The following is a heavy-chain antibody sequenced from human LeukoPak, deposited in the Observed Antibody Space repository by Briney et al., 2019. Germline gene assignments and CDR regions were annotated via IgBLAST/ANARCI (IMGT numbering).Heavy chain of an antibody. CDR2: INHSGSA. CDR3: ARLVVLIPYGMDV. CDR1: GGSFSTYY. D-gene: IGHD3-22*01. J-gene: IGHJ6*02. V-gene: IGHV4-34*01. Sequence: SETLSLTCAVYGGSFSTYYWSWIRQPPGKGLEWIGEINHSGSANYNPSLKNRVTISVDTSKNQFSLKVSSVTAADTAVYYCARLVVLIPYGMDVWGQGTTVTVSS.